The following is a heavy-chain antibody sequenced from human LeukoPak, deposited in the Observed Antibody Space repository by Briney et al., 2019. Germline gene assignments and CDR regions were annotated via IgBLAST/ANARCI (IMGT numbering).Heavy chain of an antibody. CDR1: GFTVSSNY. D-gene: IGHD3/OR15-3a*01. J-gene: IGHJ4*02. CDR3: ARGYDFWSGYSVGY. V-gene: IGHV3-53*05. Sequence: PGESLRLSCAASGFTVSSNYMNWIRQAPGKGLEWVSAIYSGGTTYYSDSVKGRFTISRDNSKNMLYLQMNSLRAEDTAVYYCARGYDFWSGYSVGYWGQGTLVTVSS. CDR2: IYSGGTT.